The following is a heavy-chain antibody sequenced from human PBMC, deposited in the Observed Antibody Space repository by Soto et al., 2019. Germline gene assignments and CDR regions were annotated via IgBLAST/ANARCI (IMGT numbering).Heavy chain of an antibody. J-gene: IGHJ6*02. D-gene: IGHD3-3*01. Sequence: PGGSLRLSCAAPGFTFSNAWMSWVRQAPGKGLEWVGRIKSKTDGGTTDYAAPVKGRFTISRDDSKNTLYLQMNSLKTEDTAVYYCTSFGLRFWEWLSKRPNGMDVWGQGTTVTVSS. CDR2: IKSKTDGGTT. CDR1: GFTFSNAW. CDR3: TSFGLRFWEWLSKRPNGMDV. V-gene: IGHV3-15*01.